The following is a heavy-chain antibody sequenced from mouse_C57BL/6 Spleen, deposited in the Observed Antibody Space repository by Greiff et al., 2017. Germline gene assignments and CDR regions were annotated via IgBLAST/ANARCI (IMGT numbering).Heavy chain of an antibody. D-gene: IGHD2-1*01. V-gene: IGHV14-4*01. CDR3: TYGNFLYYAMDY. CDR2: IDPENGDT. Sequence: VTLKESGAELVRPGASVKLSCTASGFNIKDDYMHWVKQRPEQGLEWIGWIDPENGDTEYASKFQGKATITADTSSNTAYLQLSSLTSEDTAVYYCTYGNFLYYAMDYWGQGTSVTVSS. J-gene: IGHJ4*01. CDR1: GFNIKDDY.